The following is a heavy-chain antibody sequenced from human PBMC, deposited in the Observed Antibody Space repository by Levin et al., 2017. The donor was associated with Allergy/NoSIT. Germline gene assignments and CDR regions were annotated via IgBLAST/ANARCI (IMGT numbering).Heavy chain of an antibody. V-gene: IGHV3-33*01. D-gene: IGHD5-12*01. Sequence: GGSLRLSCAASGFTFSSYGMHWVRQAPGKGLEWVAVIWDDGYKKYYADSVKGRFTISRDNSKNTLYMHMNRLRAEDTAVYYCSRVLRFYYYYYLDVLGKGTTVTVSS. J-gene: IGHJ6*03. CDR2: IWDDGYKK. CDR3: SRVLRFYYYYYLDV. CDR1: GFTFSSYG.